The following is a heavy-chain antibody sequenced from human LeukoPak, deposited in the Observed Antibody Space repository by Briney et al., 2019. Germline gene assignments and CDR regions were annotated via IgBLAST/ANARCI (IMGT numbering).Heavy chain of an antibody. D-gene: IGHD6-13*01. V-gene: IGHV4-30-2*01. Sequence: SETLSLTCTVSGGSISSGGYYWSWIRQPPGKGLEWIGYIYHSGSTYYNPSLKSRVTISVDRSKNQFSLKLSSVAAADTAVYYCARVGIAAIDYWGQGTLVTVSS. J-gene: IGHJ4*02. CDR1: GGSISSGGYY. CDR3: ARVGIAAIDY. CDR2: IYHSGST.